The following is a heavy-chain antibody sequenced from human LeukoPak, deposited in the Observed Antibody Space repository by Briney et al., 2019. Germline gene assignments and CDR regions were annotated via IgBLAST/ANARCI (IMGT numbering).Heavy chain of an antibody. CDR1: GGSFSGYY. V-gene: IGHV4-34*01. J-gene: IGHJ5*02. Sequence: SETLSLTCAVYGGSFSGYYWSSIRQPPGKGLEWIGEMYHSGSTNYNPSLKSRVTISVDTSKNQFSLKLSSVTAADTAVYYCAGRIAARRYWFDPWGQGTLVTVSS. CDR2: MYHSGST. D-gene: IGHD6-6*01. CDR3: AGRIAARRYWFDP.